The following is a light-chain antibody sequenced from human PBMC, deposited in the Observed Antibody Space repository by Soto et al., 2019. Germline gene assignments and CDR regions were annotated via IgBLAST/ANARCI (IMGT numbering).Light chain of an antibody. J-gene: IGKJ2*01. V-gene: IGKV1-39*01. CDR1: QSIRTS. Sequence: DIQMTQSPSSLSASVGDRVTITCRASQSIRTSLNWYQQKPGKAPKLLIYGGFRLQSGAPSRFSGSGSGTDFTRTISSLQPEDFAVYYCQQSDSTPPTFGQGTKVEIK. CDR2: GGF. CDR3: QQSDSTPPT.